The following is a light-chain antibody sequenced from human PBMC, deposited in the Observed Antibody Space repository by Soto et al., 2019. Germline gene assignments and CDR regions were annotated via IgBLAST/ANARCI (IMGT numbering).Light chain of an antibody. J-gene: IGKJ1*01. Sequence: AIRMTQSPSSLSASTGDRVTITCRASQGISSYLAWYQQKPGKAPKLLIYAASTLQSGVPSRFSGSGSGTEFTLTISSLQPDDFATYSCQQYTPNSRTFGQGTKVDNK. CDR1: QGISSY. CDR2: AAS. V-gene: IGKV1-8*01. CDR3: QQYTPNSRT.